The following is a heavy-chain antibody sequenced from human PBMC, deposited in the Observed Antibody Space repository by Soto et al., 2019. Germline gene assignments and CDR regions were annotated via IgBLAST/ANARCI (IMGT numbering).Heavy chain of an antibody. D-gene: IGHD3-10*01. V-gene: IGHV3-15*01. J-gene: IGHJ3*01. CDR2: IKSKTDGGTT. CDR1: GFTFSNAW. Sequence: GGSLRLSCAASGFTFSNAWMSWVRQAPGKGLEWVGRIKSKTDGGTTDYAAPVKGRFTISRDDSKNTLYLQMNSLKTEDTALYYCSTDSGAGVRRKDGLDVWGQGTMVTVSS. CDR3: STDSGAGVRRKDGLDV.